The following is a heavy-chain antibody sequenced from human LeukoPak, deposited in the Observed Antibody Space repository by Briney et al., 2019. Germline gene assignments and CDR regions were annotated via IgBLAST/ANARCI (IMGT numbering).Heavy chain of an antibody. CDR2: IYTSGST. CDR1: GGSISSSSYY. CDR3: ARAMGHYGGNSGDWFDP. V-gene: IGHV4-61*02. J-gene: IGHJ5*02. Sequence: PSETLSLTYTVSGGSISSSSYYWSWIRQPAGKGLEWIGRIYTSGSTNYNPSLKSRVTMSVDTSKNQFSLKLSSVTAADTAVYYCARAMGHYGGNSGDWFDPWGQGTLVTVSS. D-gene: IGHD4-23*01.